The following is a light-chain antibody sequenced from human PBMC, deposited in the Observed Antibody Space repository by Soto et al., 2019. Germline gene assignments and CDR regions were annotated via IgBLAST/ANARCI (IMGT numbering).Light chain of an antibody. J-gene: IGKJ5*01. V-gene: IGKV3-11*01. Sequence: EIVLTQSPVTLSLSPGXRATLSCRASQSVRTYLAWYQVKPGQAPRLLIYDASSRASGVPARFSGSGSGTDFTLTISSLEPEDFALYYCQQRNSWPPITFGQGTRPEIK. CDR1: QSVRTY. CDR2: DAS. CDR3: QQRNSWPPIT.